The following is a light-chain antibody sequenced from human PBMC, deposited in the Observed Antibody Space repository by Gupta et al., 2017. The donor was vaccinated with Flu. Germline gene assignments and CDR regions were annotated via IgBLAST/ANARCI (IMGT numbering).Light chain of an antibody. CDR2: ENT. Sequence: QSGLAQPPSVSGAPGQRVTISCTGSSSNFGAHYDVHWYQHLPGTAPKLLIYENTNRPSGVPDRFSGSKSDTSATLAITGLQAEDEADYYCQSFDTSLSVIFGGGTRLTVL. CDR1: SSNFGAHYD. J-gene: IGLJ2*01. CDR3: QSFDTSLSVI. V-gene: IGLV1-40*01.